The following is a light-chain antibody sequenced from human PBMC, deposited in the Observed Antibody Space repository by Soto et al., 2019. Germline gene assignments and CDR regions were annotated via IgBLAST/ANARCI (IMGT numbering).Light chain of an antibody. CDR1: SSDVGGYNY. Sequence: QSALTQPASVSGSPGQSITISCTGTSSDVGGYNYVSWYQQHPGKAPKLMISDVTNRPSGVSDRFSGSKSGNTASLTISGLQAEDEADYYCNSYRSSSTRYVFGTGTSSPS. V-gene: IGLV2-14*01. CDR3: NSYRSSSTRYV. J-gene: IGLJ1*01. CDR2: DVT.